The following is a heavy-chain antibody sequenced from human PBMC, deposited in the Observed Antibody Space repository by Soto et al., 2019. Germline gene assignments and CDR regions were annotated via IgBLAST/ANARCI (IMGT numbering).Heavy chain of an antibody. CDR2: ISHSAVSS. V-gene: IGHV3-23*01. D-gene: IGHD3-3*01. CDR3: AKGGDSWSGYSHY. CDR1: GFTFCNFV. J-gene: IGHJ4*02. Sequence: EVQLLESGGGLVQPGGSLRLSCAASGFTFCNFVMSWVRHAPGKGLEWVSGISHSAVSSHSVDSVKGRFTISRDNSKNTLYLQMDSLTTEDTAVYYCAKGGDSWSGYSHYWGQGTLVTVSS.